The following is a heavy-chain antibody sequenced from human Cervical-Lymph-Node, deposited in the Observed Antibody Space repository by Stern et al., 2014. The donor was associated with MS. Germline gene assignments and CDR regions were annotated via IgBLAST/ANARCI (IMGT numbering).Heavy chain of an antibody. D-gene: IGHD3-16*01. V-gene: IGHV3-30*04. CDR2: ITFDGSSR. CDR3: ASGTSNEFGPFDM. J-gene: IGHJ3*02. CDR1: GFIFSNSA. Sequence: VQLVESGGGAVQPGRSLRLSCAASGFIFSNSAMHLVRQAPGKGLEWVSTITFDGSSRYYTDSVKGRFTISRVNSENTLSLQLNTPRPDDTAVYYCASGTSNEFGPFDMWGQGAMVTVSS.